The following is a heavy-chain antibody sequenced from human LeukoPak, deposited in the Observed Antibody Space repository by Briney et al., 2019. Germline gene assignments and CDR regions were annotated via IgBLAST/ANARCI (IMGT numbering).Heavy chain of an antibody. V-gene: IGHV1-69*13. D-gene: IGHD4-17*01. J-gene: IGHJ4*02. Sequence: AASVKVSCKASGGTFSSYAISWVRQAPGQGLEWMGGIIPIFGTANYAQKFQGRVTITADESTSTAYMELSSLRSEDTAVYYCARGDYGDYLIYPQFDYWGQGTLVTVSS. CDR3: ARGDYGDYLIYPQFDY. CDR2: IIPIFGTA. CDR1: GGTFSSYA.